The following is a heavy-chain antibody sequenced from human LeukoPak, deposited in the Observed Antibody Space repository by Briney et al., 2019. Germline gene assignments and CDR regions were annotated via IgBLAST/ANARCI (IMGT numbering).Heavy chain of an antibody. D-gene: IGHD5-24*01. V-gene: IGHV5-51*01. CDR1: GYSFTSYW. CDR3: ARLRDGYKYYNHCAMDV. CDR2: IYPGDSDT. Sequence: GESLKISCKGSGYSFTSYWIAWVRQMPGKGLEWMGIIYPGDSDTTYSPSFQGQVTISADKSISTAYLQWSSLKASDTAMYYCARLRDGYKYYNHCAMDVWGQGTTVTVSS. J-gene: IGHJ6*02.